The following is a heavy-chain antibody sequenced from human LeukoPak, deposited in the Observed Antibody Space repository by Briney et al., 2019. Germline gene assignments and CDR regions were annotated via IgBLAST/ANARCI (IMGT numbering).Heavy chain of an antibody. CDR3: ARGGDSIKHRYYYYLDG. J-gene: IGHJ6*03. CDR2: INSDGSST. D-gene: IGHD2-21*01. V-gene: IGHV3-74*01. Sequence: GGSLRLSCAASGFTFSSYWMHWVRHAPGKGLVWVSRINSDGSSTSYADSVKGRFTISRDNAKNTLYLQMNNLRAEDTAFYYCARGGDSIKHRYYYYLDGWGKGTTVTISS. CDR1: GFTFSSYW.